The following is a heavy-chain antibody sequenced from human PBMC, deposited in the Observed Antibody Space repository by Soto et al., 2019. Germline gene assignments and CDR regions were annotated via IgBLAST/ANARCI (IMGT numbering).Heavy chain of an antibody. J-gene: IGHJ4*02. Sequence: ASVKVSCKASGYSFGGYYIHWVRQAPGQGLEWMGWINPSSGGTNYAQKFQDRLTMTRDTSISTAYMDVSSLTSDDTAVYYCARPYRDKSPIIQYWGQGTRVRVS. CDR3: ARPYRDKSPIIQY. CDR1: GYSFGGYY. CDR2: INPSSGGT. V-gene: IGHV1-2*02. D-gene: IGHD5-12*01.